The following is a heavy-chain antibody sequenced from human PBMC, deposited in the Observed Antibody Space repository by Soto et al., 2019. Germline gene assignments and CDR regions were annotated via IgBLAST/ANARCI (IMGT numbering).Heavy chain of an antibody. Sequence: ASVKVSCKVSGYTLTELSMHWVRQAPGKGLEWMGGFDPEDGETIYAQKFQGRVTMTEDTSTDTAYMEPSSLRSEDTAVYYCATATRELSYGFPGSYFDYWGQGTLVTVSS. CDR1: GYTLTELS. CDR3: ATATRELSYGFPGSYFDY. D-gene: IGHD1-26*01. CDR2: FDPEDGET. V-gene: IGHV1-24*01. J-gene: IGHJ4*02.